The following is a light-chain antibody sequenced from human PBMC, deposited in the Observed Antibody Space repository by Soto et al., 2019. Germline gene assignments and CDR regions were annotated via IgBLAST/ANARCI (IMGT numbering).Light chain of an antibody. CDR1: QSVSSK. CDR2: GAS. Sequence: EIVLTQSPGTLSVSPGERATLSCRASQSVSSKLAWYQQKPGQAPRLLFYGASTGATGIPARFSGSGSETEFTLSISSLQSEEFAVYYCQQYNNWPGTFGQGTKVESK. CDR3: QQYNNWPGT. V-gene: IGKV3-15*01. J-gene: IGKJ1*01.